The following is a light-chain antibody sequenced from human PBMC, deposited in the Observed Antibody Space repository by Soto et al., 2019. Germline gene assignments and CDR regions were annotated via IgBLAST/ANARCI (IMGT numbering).Light chain of an antibody. CDR2: AAS. V-gene: IGKV1-39*01. CDR1: QSISTY. CDR3: QQRYGAPRT. Sequence: DIQMTQSPSTLSASVGDRVTITCRASQSISTYLNWYQQKLGKAPTLLIYAASSLQSGVPSRFRGGGSGTDFTLTISNLQPEDFATYFCQQRYGAPRTFGQGTKV. J-gene: IGKJ1*01.